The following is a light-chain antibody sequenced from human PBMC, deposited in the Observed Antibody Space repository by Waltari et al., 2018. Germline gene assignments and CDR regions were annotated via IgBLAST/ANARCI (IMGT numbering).Light chain of an antibody. Sequence: FDTTNSKNYLAGYQLQPGPSPILLSFWASTRESGVPDRCSGSGSGTDFTLTISTLQAEDVAVYYCHQYYSLFTFGPGTKVDIK. J-gene: IGKJ3*01. V-gene: IGKV4-1*01. CDR1: FDTTNSKNY. CDR3: HQYYSLFT. CDR2: WAS.